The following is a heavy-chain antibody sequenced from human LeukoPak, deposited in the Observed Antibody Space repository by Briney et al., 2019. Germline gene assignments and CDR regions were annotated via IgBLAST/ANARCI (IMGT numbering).Heavy chain of an antibody. CDR1: GFTFSSNA. D-gene: IGHD2-21*01. V-gene: IGHV3-23*01. CDR2: ISGSGRNT. CDR3: AKASCGGECYYAMDV. Sequence: GGSLRLSCAASGFTFSSNAMNWVRQAPGKGLEGVSRISGSGRNTYYADSVKGRFTISRDNSKNTLYLQMDSLRVEDTAVYYCAKASCGGECYYAMDVWGQGTTVTVSS. J-gene: IGHJ6*02.